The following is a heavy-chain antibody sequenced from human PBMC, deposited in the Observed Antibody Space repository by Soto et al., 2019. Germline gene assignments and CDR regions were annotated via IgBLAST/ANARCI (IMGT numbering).Heavy chain of an antibody. Sequence: KQSQTLSLTCAISGDSVSSNSAAWNWIRQSPSRGLEWLGRTYYRSKWYNDYAVSVKSRITINPDTSKNQFSLQLNSVTPEDTAVYYCARDRCSSTSCYASYYYYYMDVWGKGTTVTVSS. CDR1: GDSVSSNSAA. CDR3: ARDRCSSTSCYASYYYYYMDV. J-gene: IGHJ6*03. V-gene: IGHV6-1*01. CDR2: TYYRSKWYN. D-gene: IGHD2-2*01.